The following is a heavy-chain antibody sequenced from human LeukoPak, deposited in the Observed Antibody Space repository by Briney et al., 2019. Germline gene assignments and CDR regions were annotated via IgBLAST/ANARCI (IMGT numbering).Heavy chain of an antibody. CDR2: ISPGGGTT. J-gene: IGHJ4*02. V-gene: IGHV3-23*01. CDR3: AKDLGIWFGESCLDY. Sequence: GGSLRLSCAVSGFAFGSEAMSWVRQSPARGLEWVASISPGGGTTYYADYVKGRFIISRDNSNNTLYVQMNSLRAEDTAVYYCAKDLGIWFGESCLDYWGQGTLVTVSS. D-gene: IGHD3-10*01. CDR1: GFAFGSEA.